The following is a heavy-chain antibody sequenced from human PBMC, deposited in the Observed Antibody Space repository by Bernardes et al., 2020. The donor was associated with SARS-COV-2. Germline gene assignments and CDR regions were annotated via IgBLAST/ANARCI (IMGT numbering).Heavy chain of an antibody. CDR3: ATDSTGTWAFDV. D-gene: IGHD1-1*01. J-gene: IGHJ3*01. CDR1: GGSIGSDFYY. CDR2: FYYTGDT. V-gene: IGHV4-39*01. Sequence: SETLTLTCSVSGGSIGSDFYYWAWLPQFKGKELEWIGTFYYTGDTYYNPSLQSRVTMSVDMSKTQFSLSLTSVTASDTAVYYCATDSTGTWAFDVWGQGTMVTVSS.